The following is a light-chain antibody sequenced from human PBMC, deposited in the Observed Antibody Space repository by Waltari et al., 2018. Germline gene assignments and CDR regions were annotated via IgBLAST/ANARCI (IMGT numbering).Light chain of an antibody. CDR3: CSYAGSSSV. CDR1: NRDVGDYNY. V-gene: IGLV2-11*01. J-gene: IGLJ2*01. Sequence: QSSLTQPRSVSGSPGQSVTISCPGTNRDVGDYNYVSWYQQPHGKAPNLMLYDVSKRTAGCPVRFTGSKSGYTAFLTLSWVQAEEEADYYCCSYAGSSSVFGGGTKLPVL. CDR2: DVS.